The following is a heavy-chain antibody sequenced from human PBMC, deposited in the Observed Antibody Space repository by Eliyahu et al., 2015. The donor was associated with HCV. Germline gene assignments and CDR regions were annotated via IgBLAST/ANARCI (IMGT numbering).Heavy chain of an antibody. J-gene: IGHJ3*02. V-gene: IGHV3-15*01. CDR3: TTDSYGGYSSGWYWFGDAFDI. D-gene: IGHD6-19*01. CDR2: IKSKTDGGTT. Sequence: EVQLVESGGGLVKPGGSLRLSCAASGFXFSNAWXXWVXQAPGKGLGWVGRIKSKTDGGTTDYAAPVKGRFTISRDDSKNTLYLQMNSLKTEDTAVYYCTTDSYGGYSSGWYWFGDAFDIWGQGTMVTVSS. CDR1: GFXFSNAW.